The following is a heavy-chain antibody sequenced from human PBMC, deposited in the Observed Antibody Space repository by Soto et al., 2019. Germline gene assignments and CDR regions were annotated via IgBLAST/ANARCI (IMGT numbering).Heavy chain of an antibody. D-gene: IGHD1-1*01. J-gene: IGHJ4*02. V-gene: IGHV1-18*01. CDR2: ISPYKGNT. CDR1: GYTFSSIG. CDR3: ARRAETNGWNGFGADKYYFDF. Sequence: ASVKVSCKASGYTFSSIGISWVRQAPGQGLEWMGWISPYKGNTHYALGLQGRVTMTTDTSTSTAYMELRSLRSDDTAVYYCARRAETNGWNGFGADKYYFDFWGQGTLVTVSS.